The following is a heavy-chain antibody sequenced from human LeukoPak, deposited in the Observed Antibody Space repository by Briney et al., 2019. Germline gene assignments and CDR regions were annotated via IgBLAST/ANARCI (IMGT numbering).Heavy chain of an antibody. J-gene: IGHJ4*02. V-gene: IGHV4-30-2*01. Sequence: PSETLSLTCTVSGGSISSGGYYWSWIRQPPGKGLEWIGYIYHSGSTYYNPSLKSRVTISVDRSKNQFSLKLSSVTAADTAVYYCARGPSRTTEDYWGQGTLVTVSS. CDR2: IYHSGST. CDR3: ARGPSRTTEDY. CDR1: GGSISSGGYY. D-gene: IGHD1-7*01.